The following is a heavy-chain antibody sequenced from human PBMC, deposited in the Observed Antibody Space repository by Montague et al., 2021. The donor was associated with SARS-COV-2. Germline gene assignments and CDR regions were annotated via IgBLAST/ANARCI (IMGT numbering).Heavy chain of an antibody. J-gene: IGHJ4*02. D-gene: IGHD3-10*01. V-gene: IGHV4-4*02. Sequence: SETLSLTCADSGGSISSSNWWSWVRQPPGKGLEWIGEIYHSGRTNYNPXXKSRVTISVDKSKNQFSLKLSSVTAADTAVYYCASRGAGWFGSNPERFDYWGQGTLVTVSS. CDR3: ASRGAGWFGSNPERFDY. CDR2: IYHSGRT. CDR1: GGSISSSNW.